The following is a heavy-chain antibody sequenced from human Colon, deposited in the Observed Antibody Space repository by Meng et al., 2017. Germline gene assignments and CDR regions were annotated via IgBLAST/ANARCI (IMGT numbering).Heavy chain of an antibody. D-gene: IGHD3-22*01. CDR3: ARVYSRAYFYDSSDVY. Sequence: GESLKISCAASGFTFSSYAMHWVRQAPGKGLEWVAVISYDGNNKDYADSVKGRATISRDNSKNTLYLQMDNLRTEDTAVYYCARVYSRAYFYDSSDVYWGQETLVTVSS. V-gene: IGHV3-30*04. CDR2: ISYDGNNK. CDR1: GFTFSSYA. J-gene: IGHJ4*02.